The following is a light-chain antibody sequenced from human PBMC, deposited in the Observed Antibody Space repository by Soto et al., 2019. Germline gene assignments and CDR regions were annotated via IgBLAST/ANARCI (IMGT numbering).Light chain of an antibody. Sequence: EIVLTQSPATLSLSPGERATLSCRASQSVSGSLAWYQQKLGQDPRLLIYDASNRATGIPARFSGSGSGTDFTLTISSLEPEDFAVYYCQQRSNWPYTFGQGTKLEIK. CDR1: QSVSGS. CDR2: DAS. J-gene: IGKJ2*01. CDR3: QQRSNWPYT. V-gene: IGKV3-11*01.